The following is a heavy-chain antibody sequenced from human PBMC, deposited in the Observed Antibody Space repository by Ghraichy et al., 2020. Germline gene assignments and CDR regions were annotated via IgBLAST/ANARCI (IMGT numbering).Heavy chain of an antibody. D-gene: IGHD6-19*01. J-gene: IGHJ4*02. CDR3: ARVKDSGWYEGFDF. CDR1: GFTSSNYG. Sequence: GGSLRLSCAASGFTSSNYGIQCVRHAPGKGLQWLAVIWYDGTNKYYADSVKGRFTISRDKSKNTLFLQMNSLRAEDTAVYYCARVKDSGWYEGFDFWGQGTLVTVSS. CDR2: IWYDGTNK. V-gene: IGHV3-33*01.